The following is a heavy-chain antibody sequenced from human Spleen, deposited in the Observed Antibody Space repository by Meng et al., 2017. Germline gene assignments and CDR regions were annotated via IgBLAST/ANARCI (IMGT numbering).Heavy chain of an antibody. V-gene: IGHV4-4*02. D-gene: IGHD3-3*01. CDR1: GGSISSSDW. CDR3: ARGPHYYSWSGIDY. CDR2: LYRSGST. J-gene: IGHJ4*02. Sequence: QVQLQESGPGLVKPSGTLSLTCVVSGGSISSSDWWTWVRQPPGKGLEWIGDLYRSGSTYYNSSLRSRVTISVDRSRNQFSLKLSSVTAADTAVYYCARGPHYYSWSGIDYWGQGALVTVSS.